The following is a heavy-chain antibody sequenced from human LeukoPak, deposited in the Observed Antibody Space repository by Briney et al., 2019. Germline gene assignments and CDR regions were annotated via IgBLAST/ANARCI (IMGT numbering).Heavy chain of an antibody. CDR3: ARDSIYCSSTSCYRYFQH. Sequence: PGGSLRLSCAASGFTFSSYAMHWVRQAPGKGLEYVSAISSNGGSTYYANSVKGRSTISRDNSKNTLYLQMGSLRAEDMAVYYCARDSIYCSSTSCYRYFQHSGQGTLVTVSS. D-gene: IGHD2-2*01. J-gene: IGHJ1*01. CDR1: GFTFSSYA. CDR2: ISSNGGST. V-gene: IGHV3-64*01.